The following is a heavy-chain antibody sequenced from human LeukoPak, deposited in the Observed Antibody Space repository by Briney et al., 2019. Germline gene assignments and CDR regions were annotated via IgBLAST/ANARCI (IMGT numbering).Heavy chain of an antibody. J-gene: IGHJ4*02. CDR1: GGSISSSSYY. CDR3: ARQREMDYYFDY. Sequence: SETLSLTCTVSGGSISSSSYYWGWIRQPPGKGLEWIGSIYYSGSTYYNPSLKSRVTISVDTSKNQFSLKLGSVTAADTAVYYCARQREMDYYFDYWGQGTLVTVSS. CDR2: IYYSGST. D-gene: IGHD2-2*03. V-gene: IGHV4-39*01.